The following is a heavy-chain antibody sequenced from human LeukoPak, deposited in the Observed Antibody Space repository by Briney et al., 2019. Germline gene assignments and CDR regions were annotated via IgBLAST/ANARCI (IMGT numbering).Heavy chain of an antibody. V-gene: IGHV3-23*01. CDR3: AKEGGTGTRFDY. CDR2: ISGSGTGT. Sequence: GGSLRPSCAASGFTFSSSAMSWVRQAPGKGLYWVSAISGSGTGTYYADSVKGRFTISRDNSKNTLYLQMNSLRAEATAVYYCAKEGGTGTRFDYWGQGTLVTVSS. J-gene: IGHJ4*02. D-gene: IGHD1-7*01. CDR1: GFTFSSSA.